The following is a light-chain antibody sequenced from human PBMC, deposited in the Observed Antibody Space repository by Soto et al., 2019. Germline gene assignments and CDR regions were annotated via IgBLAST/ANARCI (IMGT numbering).Light chain of an antibody. V-gene: IGLV1-51*01. CDR3: GTWDSSLSAGI. Sequence: QSALTQPPSVSGSPGQSVTISCTGTSTDFVGYNRVSWYQQPPGTAPKLIIYDNNKRPSGIPDRFSGSKSGTSATLGITGLQTGDEADYFCGTWDSSLSAGIFGTGTKVTVL. CDR2: DNN. J-gene: IGLJ1*01. CDR1: STDFVGYNR.